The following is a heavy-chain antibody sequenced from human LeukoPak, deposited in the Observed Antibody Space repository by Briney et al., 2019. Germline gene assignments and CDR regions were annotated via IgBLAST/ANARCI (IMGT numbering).Heavy chain of an antibody. J-gene: IGHJ4*02. V-gene: IGHV4-39*01. CDR2: IYYSGST. D-gene: IGHD3-22*01. CDR3: ARQPYYYDSSGYLFDY. Sequence: SETLSLTCTVSGGSISSSSYYWGWIRQPPGKGLEWLGSIYYSGSTYYNPSLKSRVTISVDTSKNQFSLKLSSVTAADTAVYYCARQPYYYDSSGYLFDYWGQGTLVTVSS. CDR1: GGSISSSSYY.